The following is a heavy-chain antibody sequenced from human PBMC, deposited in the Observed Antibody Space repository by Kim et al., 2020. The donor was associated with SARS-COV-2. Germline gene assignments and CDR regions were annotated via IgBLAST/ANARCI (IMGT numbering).Heavy chain of an antibody. D-gene: IGHD1-1*01. CDR3: AKDGPTGTLFDY. CDR1: GFTFDDYA. J-gene: IGHJ4*02. Sequence: GGSLRLSCAASGFTFDDYAMHWVRQAPGKGLEWVSGISWNSGSIGYADSVKGRFTISRDNAKNSLYLQMNSLRAEDTALYYCAKDGPTGTLFDYWGQGTL. CDR2: ISWNSGSI. V-gene: IGHV3-9*01.